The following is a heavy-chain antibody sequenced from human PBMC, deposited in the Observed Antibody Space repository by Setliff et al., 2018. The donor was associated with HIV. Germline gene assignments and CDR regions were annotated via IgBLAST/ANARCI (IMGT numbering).Heavy chain of an antibody. D-gene: IGHD6-6*01. V-gene: IGHV1-2*02. CDR1: GYTFTDYY. CDR3: AKGTNFPYSSSSDY. CDR2: IKPNSGGT. Sequence: ASVKVSCKTSGYTFTDYYIHWVRQAPGQGLEWMGWIKPNSGGTNYAPKFHGRVTMTRDTSISTAYMEVISLRSDDTAVYYCAKGTNFPYSSSSDYWGQGTLVTVSS. J-gene: IGHJ4*02.